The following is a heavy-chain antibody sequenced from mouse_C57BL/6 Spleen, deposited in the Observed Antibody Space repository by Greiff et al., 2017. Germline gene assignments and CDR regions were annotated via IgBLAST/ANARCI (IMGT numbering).Heavy chain of an antibody. D-gene: IGHD1-1*01. V-gene: IGHV1-59*01. CDR1: GYTFTSYW. Sequence: QVQLQQPGAELVRPGTSVKLSCKASGYTFTSYWMHWVKQRPGQGLEWIGVIDPSDSYTNYNQKFKGKATLTVDTSSSTAYMQLSSLTSGDSAVYYCARRWIYCYGSTWYFDVWGTGTTVTVSS. CDR3: ARRWIYCYGSTWYFDV. J-gene: IGHJ1*03. CDR2: IDPSDSYT.